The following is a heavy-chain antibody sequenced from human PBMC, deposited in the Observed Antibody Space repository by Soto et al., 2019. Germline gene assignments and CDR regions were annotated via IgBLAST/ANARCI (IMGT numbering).Heavy chain of an antibody. J-gene: IGHJ4*02. CDR1: GGSITSGDTYY. CDR3: ARHGSGSYYPVDS. Sequence: QLQLQASGPGLVQPSATLSLTCTVSGGSITSGDTYYWGWIRQPPGKGLEYIGSVHYNGRTYYNPSLKSRVTVSADTSKNQFSLKLTSVTAADTAVYYCARHGSGSYYPVDSWGQGTLVTVSS. D-gene: IGHD3-10*01. CDR2: VHYNGRT. V-gene: IGHV4-39*01.